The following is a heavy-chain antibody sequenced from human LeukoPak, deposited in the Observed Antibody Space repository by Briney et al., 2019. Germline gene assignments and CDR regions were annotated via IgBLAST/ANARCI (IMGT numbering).Heavy chain of an antibody. CDR1: GGSISSSSYS. CDR2: IYHSGST. CDR3: AGSDYYYYMDV. V-gene: IGHV4-39*01. J-gene: IGHJ6*03. Sequence: PSETLSLTCTVSGGSISSSSYSWGWIRQPPGKGLEWIGSIYHSGSTYYNPSLKSRVTISVDTSKNQFSLKLSSVTAADTAVFYCAGSDYYYYMDVWGKGTTVTVSS. D-gene: IGHD3-10*01.